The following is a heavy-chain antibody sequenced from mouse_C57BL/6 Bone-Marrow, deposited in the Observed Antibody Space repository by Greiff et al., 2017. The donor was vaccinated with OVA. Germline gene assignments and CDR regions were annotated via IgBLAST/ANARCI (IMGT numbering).Heavy chain of an antibody. CDR3: ARDTTVVDYAMDY. CDR2: INPNNGGT. V-gene: IGHV1-22*01. J-gene: IGHJ4*01. Sequence: EVKLQESGPELVKPGASVKMSCKASGYTFTDYNMHWVKQSHGKSLEWIGYINPNNGGTSYNQKFKGQATLTVNKSSSTAYMELRSLTSEDSAVYYCARDTTVVDYAMDYWGQGTSVTVSS. D-gene: IGHD1-1*01. CDR1: GYTFTDYN.